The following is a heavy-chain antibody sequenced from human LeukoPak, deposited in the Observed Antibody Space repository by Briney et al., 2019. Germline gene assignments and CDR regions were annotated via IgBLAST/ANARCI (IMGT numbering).Heavy chain of an antibody. D-gene: IGHD2-15*01. V-gene: IGHV1-2*02. CDR2: INPNSGGT. CDR3: ARTPCSGGSCYSSWFDP. J-gene: IGHJ5*02. CDR1: RYTFTGYY. Sequence: ASVKVSCKASRYTFTGYYMHWVRQAPGQGLEWMGWINPNSGGTNYAQKFQGRVTMTRDTSISTAYMELSRLRSDDTAVYYCARTPCSGGSCYSSWFDPWGQGTLVTVSS.